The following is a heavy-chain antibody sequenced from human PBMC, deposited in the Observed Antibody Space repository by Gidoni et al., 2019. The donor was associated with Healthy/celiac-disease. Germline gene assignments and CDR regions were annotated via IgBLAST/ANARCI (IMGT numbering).Heavy chain of an antibody. D-gene: IGHD3-3*01. CDR2: INHSGST. CDR1: GGSFSGYY. V-gene: IGHV4-34*01. J-gene: IGHJ2*01. Sequence: QVQLQQWGAGMLKPSETMSLTCAVSGGSFSGYYWSWLRQPPGKGLGWIGEINHSGSTNYNPSLKSRVTISVDTSKNQFSLKLSSVTAADTAVYYCARGRSVTYYDFWSAPQLVWGRGTLVTVSS. CDR3: ARGRSVTYYDFWSAPQLV.